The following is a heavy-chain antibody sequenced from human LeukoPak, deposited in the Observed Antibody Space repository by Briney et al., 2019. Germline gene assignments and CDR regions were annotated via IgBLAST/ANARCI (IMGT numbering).Heavy chain of an antibody. CDR1: GCTFDDYD. Sequence: TGGSLRHFCAASGCTFDDYDMSWVRQAPGKGLEWVSGINWNGDSTDYADSVKGRFTISRDNARNSLYVQMNSLRAEDTALYYCARGPLTGSMLGDFDYWGQGTMVTVSS. CDR2: INWNGDST. D-gene: IGHD7-27*01. CDR3: ARGPLTGSMLGDFDY. J-gene: IGHJ4*02. V-gene: IGHV3-20*04.